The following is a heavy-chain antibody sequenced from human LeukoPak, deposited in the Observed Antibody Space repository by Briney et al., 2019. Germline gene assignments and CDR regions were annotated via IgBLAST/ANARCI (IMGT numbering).Heavy chain of an antibody. J-gene: IGHJ4*02. D-gene: IGHD5-24*01. V-gene: IGHV3-74*01. CDR2: INSDGSSS. Sequence: GGSLRLSCAASGFTFSSYWMHWVRQAPGKGLVWVSRINSDGSSSSYADSVKGRFTISRDNAKNTLYLQMNSLRAEDTAVYYCARDPGDGYNSYSFDYWGQGTLVTVSS. CDR3: ARDPGDGYNSYSFDY. CDR1: GFTFSSYW.